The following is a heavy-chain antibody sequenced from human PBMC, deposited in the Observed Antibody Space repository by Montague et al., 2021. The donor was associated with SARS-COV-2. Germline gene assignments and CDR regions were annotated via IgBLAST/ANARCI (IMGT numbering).Heavy chain of an antibody. CDR1: GGSLGTSGYY. Sequence: SETLSLTCSVSGGSLGTSGYYWGWVRQPPGKGLEWIVSMHYSGANFYNPSLKSRGTMSLDTSKNHFSLYVTSVTAADTAVYFCARDSKGGRQLGNWFDPWGQGTLVTVSS. J-gene: IGHJ5*02. V-gene: IGHV4-39*07. CDR3: ARDSKGGRQLGNWFDP. D-gene: IGHD6-13*01. CDR2: MHYSGAN.